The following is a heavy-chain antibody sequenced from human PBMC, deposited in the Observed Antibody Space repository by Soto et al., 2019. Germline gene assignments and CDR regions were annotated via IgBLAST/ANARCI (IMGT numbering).Heavy chain of an antibody. J-gene: IGHJ4*02. CDR1: GFTIGSYG. D-gene: IGHD3-10*01. Sequence: QVLLVESGGGVVQPGTSLRLSCAASGFTIGSYGMHWVRQAPGKGLEWVAGLWYDGDDKYYGDSVKGRLTISRDNSRNTLYLQMNSLRAVDTAVYYCVRGPYYGLYYFDSWGQGTLVTVSS. CDR3: VRGPYYGLYYFDS. V-gene: IGHV3-33*01. CDR2: LWYDGDDK.